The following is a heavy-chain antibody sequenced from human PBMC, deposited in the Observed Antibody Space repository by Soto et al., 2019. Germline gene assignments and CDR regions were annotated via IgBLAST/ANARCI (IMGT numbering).Heavy chain of an antibody. CDR1: GGSFSNYY. J-gene: IGHJ6*02. V-gene: IGHV4-34*01. Sequence: QVQLQQWGAGLLKPSETLSLTCALYGGSFSNYYWNWIRQPPGKGLEWMGKINHNGSTNYSPSLKSRLTISVDTSKNQFSLKLISVTAADTAVYFCGIGRGYSNAWGSYYSGMDVWGQGTTVTVSS. CDR2: INHNGST. D-gene: IGHD6-19*01. CDR3: GIGRGYSNAWGSYYSGMDV.